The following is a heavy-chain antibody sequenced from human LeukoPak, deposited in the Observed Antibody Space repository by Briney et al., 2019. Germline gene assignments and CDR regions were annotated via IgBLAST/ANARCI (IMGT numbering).Heavy chain of an antibody. D-gene: IGHD3-10*01. V-gene: IGHV1-2*02. CDR3: ARDWIYGSGSSHDY. CDR2: INPNSGGT. J-gene: IGHJ4*02. Sequence: ASVKVSCKASGYTFTGYYMHWVRQAPGQGLEWMGWINPNSGGTNYAQKFQGRVTMTRDTSISTAYMELSRLRSDDTAVYYCARDWIYGSGSSHDYWGQGTLVTVSS. CDR1: GYTFTGYY.